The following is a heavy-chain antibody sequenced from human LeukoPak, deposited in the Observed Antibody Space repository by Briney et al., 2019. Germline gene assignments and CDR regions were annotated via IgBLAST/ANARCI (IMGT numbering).Heavy chain of an antibody. D-gene: IGHD3-9*01. CDR1: GYTFTGNY. CDR3: ARDFAQSSHYIYY. J-gene: IGHJ4*02. V-gene: IGHV1-2*02. CDR2: INPNSGDT. Sequence: WASVKVSCKASGYTFTGNYMHWVRQAPGQGLEWMGWINPNSGDTNYAQKFQGRVTMTRDTSISTAYMELSRLRSDDTAVYYCARDFAQSSHYIYYWGQGTLVTVSS.